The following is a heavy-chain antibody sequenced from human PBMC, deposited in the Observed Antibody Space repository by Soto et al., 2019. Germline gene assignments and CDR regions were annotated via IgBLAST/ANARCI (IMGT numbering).Heavy chain of an antibody. CDR1: GFTFSNAW. CDR2: IKSKTDGGTT. V-gene: IGHV3-15*07. J-gene: IGHJ4*02. D-gene: IGHD4-17*01. Sequence: GGSLRLSCAASGFTFSNAWMNWVRQAPGKGLEWLGRIKSKTDGGTTDYAAPVKGRFTISRDDSKNTLYLQMNSLKTEDTAVYYCTTEGDYGGLGFDYWGQGTLVTVSS. CDR3: TTEGDYGGLGFDY.